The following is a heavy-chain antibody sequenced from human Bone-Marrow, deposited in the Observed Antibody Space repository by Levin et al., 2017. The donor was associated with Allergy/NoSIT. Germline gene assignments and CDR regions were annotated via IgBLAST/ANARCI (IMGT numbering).Heavy chain of an antibody. J-gene: IGHJ4*02. CDR1: GFTFSNYS. CDR2: ITSGSSYM. CDR3: VRGRYCRGGSCSSAIYY. D-gene: IGHD2-15*01. V-gene: IGHV3-21*01. Sequence: GGSLRLSCEASGFTFSNYSLNWVRQAPGKGLEWVSSITSGSSYMFYADSVKGRFTISRDNSKNSLYLHMSSLRAEDTAMYYCVRGRYCRGGSCSSAIYYWGQGTLVTVSS.